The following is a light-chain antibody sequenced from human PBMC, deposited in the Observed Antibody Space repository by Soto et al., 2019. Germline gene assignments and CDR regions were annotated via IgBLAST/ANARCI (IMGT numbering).Light chain of an antibody. CDR1: QSVSSY. CDR2: DAF. Sequence: EIVLTQSPATLSLSPGERATLSCRASQSVSSYLAWYQQKPGQAPRLLIYDAFNRATGIPARFSGSGSGTDFTLTISSLEPEDFVVYYCQHRRNWPWTFGQGTEVEIK. CDR3: QHRRNWPWT. V-gene: IGKV3-11*01. J-gene: IGKJ1*01.